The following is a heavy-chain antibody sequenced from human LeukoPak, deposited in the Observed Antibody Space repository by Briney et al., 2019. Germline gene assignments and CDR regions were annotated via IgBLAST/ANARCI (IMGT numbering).Heavy chain of an antibody. CDR2: IWYDGSNK. D-gene: IGHD2-2*01. Sequence: GGSLRLSCAASGFTFSSYGMHWVRQAPGKGLEWVAVIWYDGSNKYYADSVKGRFTISRDNSKNTLYLQMNSLRAEGTAVYYCAKGDCSSTSCSLRPVDYWGQGTLVTVSS. CDR3: AKGDCSSTSCSLRPVDY. J-gene: IGHJ4*02. CDR1: GFTFSSYG. V-gene: IGHV3-33*06.